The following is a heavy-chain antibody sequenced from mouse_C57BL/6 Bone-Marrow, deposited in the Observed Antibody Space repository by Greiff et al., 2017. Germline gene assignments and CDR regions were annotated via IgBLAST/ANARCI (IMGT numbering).Heavy chain of an antibody. J-gene: IGHJ2*01. CDR1: GYTFTDYE. D-gene: IGHD1-2*01. Sequence: QVQLQQSGAELVRPGASVTLSCKASGYTFTDYEMHWVKQTPVHGLEWIGAIDPETGGTAYNQKFKGKAILTADKSSSTAYMELRSLTSEDSAVYYCTEIDAYGYYWGQGTTLTVSS. CDR3: TEIDAYGYY. V-gene: IGHV1-15*01. CDR2: IDPETGGT.